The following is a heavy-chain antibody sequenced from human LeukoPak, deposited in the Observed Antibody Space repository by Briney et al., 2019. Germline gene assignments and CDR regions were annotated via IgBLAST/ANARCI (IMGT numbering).Heavy chain of an antibody. Sequence: GGSLRLSCAASGFTFSNYGMHWVRQAPGKGLEWVAFIRYDGSNNYYADSLKGRFTISRDNSKNTLYLQMSSLRAEDTAVYYCAKDEVCSSTSCYFYYMDVWGKGTTVTVSS. CDR3: AKDEVCSSTSCYFYYMDV. J-gene: IGHJ6*03. D-gene: IGHD2-2*01. V-gene: IGHV3-30*02. CDR1: GFTFSNYG. CDR2: IRYDGSNN.